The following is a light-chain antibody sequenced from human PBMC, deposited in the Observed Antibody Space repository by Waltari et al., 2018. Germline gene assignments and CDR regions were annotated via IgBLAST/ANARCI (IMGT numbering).Light chain of an antibody. V-gene: IGKV3-20*01. J-gene: IGKJ4*01. Sequence: RASHSLNTNYFAWYQQKPGQAPRLLIYGASSRATGIPDRFTGSGSGADFTLTISRLEPEDFAVYYCHQHETAPLTFGGGTKVEIK. CDR2: GAS. CDR3: HQHETAPLT. CDR1: HSLNTNY.